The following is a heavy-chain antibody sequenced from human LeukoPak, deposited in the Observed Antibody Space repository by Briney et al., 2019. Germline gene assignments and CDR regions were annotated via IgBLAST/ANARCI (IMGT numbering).Heavy chain of an antibody. CDR1: GFTFSDHY. V-gene: IGHV3-72*01. CDR3: ARNYYDGSTYYFDY. CDR2: TRNKTNSHTT. J-gene: IGHJ4*02. Sequence: PGGSLRLSCAASGFTFSDHYMDWVRQAPGKGLEWVSRTRNKTNSHTTEYAASVKGRFTISRDDSKNSLYLQMNSLKTEDTAVYYCARNYYDGSTYYFDYWGQGTLVTVSS. D-gene: IGHD3-22*01.